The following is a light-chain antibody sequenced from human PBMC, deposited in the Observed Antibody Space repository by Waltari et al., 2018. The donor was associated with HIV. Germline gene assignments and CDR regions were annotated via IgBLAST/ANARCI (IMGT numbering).Light chain of an antibody. CDR2: DAS. CDR3: QYYGRSPLT. CDR1: QTVSSIY. V-gene: IGKV3-20*01. Sequence: EIVLTQSPGTLSLSPGERATLSCRASQTVSSIYIAWYQQKPGQAPRLLIYDASTRATGIPDRCTGSGSGTDFTLTISRLEPEDFAVYYCQYYGRSPLTFGGGTKVEIK. J-gene: IGKJ4*01.